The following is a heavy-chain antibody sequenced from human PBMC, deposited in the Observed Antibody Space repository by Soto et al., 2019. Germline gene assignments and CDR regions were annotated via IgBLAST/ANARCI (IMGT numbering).Heavy chain of an antibody. J-gene: IGHJ6*03. D-gene: IGHD5-12*01. V-gene: IGHV4-31*03. Sequence: QVQLQESGPGLVKPSQTLSLTCTVSGGSISSGGYYWSWIRQHPGKGLEWIGYIYYSGSTYYNPSLKSRVTISVDTSKNQFSLKLSSVTAADTAVYYCARDLEGRGFSGYEDYYYYMDVWGKGTTVTVSS. CDR1: GGSISSGGYY. CDR3: ARDLEGRGFSGYEDYYYYMDV. CDR2: IYYSGST.